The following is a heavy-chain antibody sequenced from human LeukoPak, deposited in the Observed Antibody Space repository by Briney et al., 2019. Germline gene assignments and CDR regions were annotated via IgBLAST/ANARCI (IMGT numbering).Heavy chain of an antibody. D-gene: IGHD3-9*01. V-gene: IGHV3-23*01. Sequence: GGSLRLSCAASGFTFSNYGMNWVRQAPGKGLEWVSAISGSGGSTYNADSVKGRFTISRDNSKNTLYLQMNSLRAEDTAVYYCAKCILTGYYKGYMDVWGKGTTVTISS. CDR3: AKCILTGYYKGYMDV. CDR1: GFTFSNYG. CDR2: ISGSGGST. J-gene: IGHJ6*03.